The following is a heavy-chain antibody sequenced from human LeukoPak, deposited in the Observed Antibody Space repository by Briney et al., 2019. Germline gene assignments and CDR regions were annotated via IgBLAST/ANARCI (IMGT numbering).Heavy chain of an antibody. Sequence: GSLRLSCAASGFTFSSYAMHWVRQAPGKGLEWVAVISYDGSNKYYADSVKGRFTISRDNSKNTLYLQMNSLRAEDTAVYYCARDRYYYDSSGYYYNYYFDYWGQGTLVTVSS. J-gene: IGHJ4*02. D-gene: IGHD3-22*01. CDR2: ISYDGSNK. V-gene: IGHV3-30*04. CDR1: GFTFSSYA. CDR3: ARDRYYYDSSGYYYNYYFDY.